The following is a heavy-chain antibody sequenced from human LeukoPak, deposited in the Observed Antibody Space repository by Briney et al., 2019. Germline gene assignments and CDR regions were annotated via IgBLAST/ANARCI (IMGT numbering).Heavy chain of an antibody. CDR3: ARVKTTVTTLDY. J-gene: IGHJ4*01. D-gene: IGHD4-17*01. Sequence: GGSLRLSCAASRFTFSSYDMQWVRQAPGKGLEWVSYISGSGSTTYYADSVKGRFTISRDNAKNSLFLQMSSLRAEDTALYYCARVKTTVTTLDYWGHGTLSPSPQ. CDR1: RFTFSSYD. CDR2: ISGSGSTT. V-gene: IGHV3-48*03.